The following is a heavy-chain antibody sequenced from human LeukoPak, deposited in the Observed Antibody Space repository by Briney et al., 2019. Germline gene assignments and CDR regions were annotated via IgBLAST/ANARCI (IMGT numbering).Heavy chain of an antibody. CDR2: IYYSGST. J-gene: IGHJ4*02. D-gene: IGHD3-10*01. Sequence: SETLSLTCTVSGGSISSSSYYWGWIRQPPGKGLEWIGSIYYSGSTYYHPSLKSRVTVSVDASKNQFSLKLSSVTAADTAVYYCARHEGSGSYYNDYWGQGTLVTVSS. CDR1: GGSISSSSYY. CDR3: ARHEGSGSYYNDY. V-gene: IGHV4-39*01.